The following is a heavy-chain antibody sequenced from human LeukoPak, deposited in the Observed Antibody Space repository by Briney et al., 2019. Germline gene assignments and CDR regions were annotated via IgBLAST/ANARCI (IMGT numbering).Heavy chain of an antibody. CDR3: ATPLLSGYSNNVYYFDY. CDR2: IIPIFGTA. D-gene: IGHD4-11*01. V-gene: IGHV1-69*01. Sequence: GASVKVSCKASRGTFSSYAISWVRQAPGQGLEWMGGIIPIFGTANYAQKFQGRVTITADESTSTAYMELSSLRSEDTAVYYCATPLLSGYSNNVYYFDYWGQGTLVTVSS. J-gene: IGHJ4*02. CDR1: RGTFSSYA.